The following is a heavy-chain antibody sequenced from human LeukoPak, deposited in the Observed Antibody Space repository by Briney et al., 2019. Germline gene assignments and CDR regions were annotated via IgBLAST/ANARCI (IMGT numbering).Heavy chain of an antibody. CDR2: ISSSSSYI. CDR3: ARGRVPAAMRNSYYFDY. V-gene: IGHV3-21*01. CDR1: GFTFSSYS. Sequence: PGGSLRLSCAASGFTFSSYSMNWVRQAPGKGLEWVSSISSSSSYIYYADSVKGRLTISRDNAKNSLYLQMNSLRAEDTAVYYCARGRVPAAMRNSYYFDYWGQGTLVTVSS. J-gene: IGHJ4*02. D-gene: IGHD2-2*01.